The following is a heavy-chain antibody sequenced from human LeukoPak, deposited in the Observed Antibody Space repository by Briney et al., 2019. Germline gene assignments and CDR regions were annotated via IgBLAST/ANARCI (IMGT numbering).Heavy chain of an antibody. CDR2: ISAYNGNT. CDR1: GYTFTNYG. J-gene: IGHJ6*02. Sequence: GASVTVSCTASGYTFTNYGISWVRQAPGQGLEWMGWISAYNGNTNYAQKLQGRVTMTTDTSTNTVYMELRSLRSDDTAVYYCARDEGCDYYGMDVWGQGTTVTVSS. CDR3: ARDEGCDYYGMDV. V-gene: IGHV1-18*01.